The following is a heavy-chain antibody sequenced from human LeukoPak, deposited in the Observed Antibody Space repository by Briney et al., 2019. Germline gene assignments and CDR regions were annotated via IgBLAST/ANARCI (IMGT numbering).Heavy chain of an antibody. CDR3: ARRAVDNSYYYYMDV. CDR2: MNPKSGNT. J-gene: IGHJ6*03. CDR1: GYTFTSYD. V-gene: IGHV1-8*03. D-gene: IGHD6-19*01. Sequence: ASVKVSCKASGYTFTSYDINWVRQVTGQGLEWMGWMNPKSGNTGYAQKFQGRVTITRNTSISTAYMEVSSLRYEDTAVYYCARRAVDNSYYYYMDVWGKGATVTVSS.